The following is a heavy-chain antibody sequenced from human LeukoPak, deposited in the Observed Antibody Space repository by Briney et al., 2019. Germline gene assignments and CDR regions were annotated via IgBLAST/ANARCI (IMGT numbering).Heavy chain of an antibody. CDR3: ARAQSVSMIVVVPHLDY. Sequence: ASVKVSFKASGCTFTNYYIHWVRQAPGQGLEYMGVINPRGGSTSYAQKFQGRVTMTRDTSTSTVYMELSSLRSEDTALYYCARAQSVSMIVVVPHLDYWGQGTLVTVSS. CDR2: INPRGGST. D-gene: IGHD3-22*01. CDR1: GCTFTNYY. J-gene: IGHJ4*02. V-gene: IGHV1-46*01.